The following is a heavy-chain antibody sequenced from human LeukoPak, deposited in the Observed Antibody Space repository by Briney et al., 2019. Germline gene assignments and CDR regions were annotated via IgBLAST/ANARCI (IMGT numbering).Heavy chain of an antibody. CDR3: ARDRGGATASMDV. CDR1: GGSVSSGSYY. Sequence: PSGTLSLTCTVSGGSVSSGSYYWSWIRQPPGKGLEWIGYIYYSGSTNYNPSLKSRVTISVDTSKNQFPLKLSSVTAADTAVYYCARDRGGATASMDVWGQGTTVTVSS. D-gene: IGHD2-21*01. V-gene: IGHV4-61*01. CDR2: IYYSGST. J-gene: IGHJ6*02.